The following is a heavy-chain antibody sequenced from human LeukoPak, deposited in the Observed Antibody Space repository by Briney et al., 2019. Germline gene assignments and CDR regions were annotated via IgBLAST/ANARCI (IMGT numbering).Heavy chain of an antibody. Sequence: SQTLSLTCAVSGGSISSGGYSWSWIRQPPGKGLEWIGYIYHSGSTYYNPSLKSRVTISVDTSKNQFSLKLSSVTAADTAVYYCARFGYGSGSYYNWFDPWGQGTRVTVSS. CDR3: ARFGYGSGSYYNWFDP. CDR1: GGSISSGGYS. CDR2: IYHSGST. V-gene: IGHV4-30-2*01. D-gene: IGHD3-10*01. J-gene: IGHJ5*02.